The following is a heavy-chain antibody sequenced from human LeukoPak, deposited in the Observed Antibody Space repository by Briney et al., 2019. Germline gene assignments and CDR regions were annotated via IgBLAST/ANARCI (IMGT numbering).Heavy chain of an antibody. D-gene: IGHD1/OR15-1a*01. CDR1: GYTFTSHF. J-gene: IGHJ4*02. Sequence: ASVKVSCKASGYTFTSHFMHWVRQAPGQGLEWMGIIYPGGDYTNYAQKFQDRVTMTRDTSTSTIYMELNSLRSEDTAVYYCARATEQDFDYWGQGTLVTVSS. CDR3: ARATEQDFDY. V-gene: IGHV1-46*01. CDR2: IYPGGDYT.